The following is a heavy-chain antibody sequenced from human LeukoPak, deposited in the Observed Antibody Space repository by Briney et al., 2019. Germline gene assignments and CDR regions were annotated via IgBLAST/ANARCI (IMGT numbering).Heavy chain of an antibody. CDR2: IYSGGST. D-gene: IGHD5-24*01. V-gene: IGHV3-66*02. J-gene: IGHJ4*02. Sequence: PGGSLRLSWAASGFTLSNNYMSWVRQAPGKGLEWVAVIYSGGSTYYADSVKGRFTISRDNSKNTLYLQMNSLRAEDTAVYYCAREMGSQGEYWGQGTLVTVSS. CDR3: AREMGSQGEY. CDR1: GFTLSNNY.